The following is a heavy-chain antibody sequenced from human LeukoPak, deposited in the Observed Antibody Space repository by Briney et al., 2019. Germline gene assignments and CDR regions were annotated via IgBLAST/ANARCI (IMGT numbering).Heavy chain of an antibody. V-gene: IGHV1-8*01. CDR1: GYTFTSYD. Sequence: ASVEVSCKASGYTFTSYDINWVRQATGQGLEWMGWMNPNSGNTGYAQKFQGRVTMTRNTSISTAYMELSSLRSEDTAVYYCAIGYCSGGSCYSEGYYYYGMDVWGQGTTVTVSS. D-gene: IGHD2-15*01. CDR2: MNPNSGNT. CDR3: AIGYCSGGSCYSEGYYYYGMDV. J-gene: IGHJ6*02.